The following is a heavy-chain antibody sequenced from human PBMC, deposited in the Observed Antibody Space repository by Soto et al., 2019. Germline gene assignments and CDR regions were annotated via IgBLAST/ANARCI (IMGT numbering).Heavy chain of an antibody. CDR1: GFTVSSNY. Sequence: GGSLRLSCAASGFTVSSNYMSLVRQAPGKGLEWVSVIYSGGSTYYADSVKGRFTISRDNSKNTLYLQMNSLRAEDTAVYYCARGSRDIVVVVAADPVPSFDYWGQGTLVTVSS. D-gene: IGHD2-15*01. CDR2: IYSGGST. J-gene: IGHJ4*02. CDR3: ARGSRDIVVVVAADPVPSFDY. V-gene: IGHV3-66*01.